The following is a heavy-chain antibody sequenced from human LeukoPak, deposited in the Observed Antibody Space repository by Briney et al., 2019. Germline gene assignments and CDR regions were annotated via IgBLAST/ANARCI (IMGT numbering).Heavy chain of an antibody. CDR2: ISWNSGSI. J-gene: IGHJ6*02. CDR3: AKDQAPDYYYGMDV. Sequence: PGGSLRLSCAASGFTFDDYAMHWVRQAPGKGLEWVSGISWNSGSIGYADPVKGRFTISRDNAKNSLYLQMNSLRAEDTALYYCAKDQAPDYYYGMDVWGQGTTVTVSS. CDR1: GFTFDDYA. V-gene: IGHV3-9*01.